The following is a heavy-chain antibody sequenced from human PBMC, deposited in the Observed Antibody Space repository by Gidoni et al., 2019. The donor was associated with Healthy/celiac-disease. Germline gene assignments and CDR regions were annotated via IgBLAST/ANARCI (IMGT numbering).Heavy chain of an antibody. V-gene: IGHV1-69*01. CDR1: GGTFSSYA. CDR3: ARDLVAARNYYYGMDV. J-gene: IGHJ6*02. D-gene: IGHD6-6*01. Sequence: QVQLVQSGAEVKKPGSSVKVSCKASGGTFSSYAISWVRQAPGQGLEWMGGIIPIFGTANYAQKFQGRVTITADESTSTAYMELSSLRSEDTAVYYCARDLVAARNYYYGMDVWGQGTTVTVSS. CDR2: IIPIFGTA.